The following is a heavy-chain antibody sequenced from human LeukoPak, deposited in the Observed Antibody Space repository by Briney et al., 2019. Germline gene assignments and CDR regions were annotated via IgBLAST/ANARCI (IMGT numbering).Heavy chain of an antibody. V-gene: IGHV1-24*01. CDR2: FDPEDGET. CDR3: ATGVITFGGVIETDY. J-gene: IGHJ4*02. Sequence: GASVKVSCKVSGYTLTELSMHWVRQAPGKGLEWMGGFDPEDGETIYAQEFQGRVTMTEDTSTDTAYMELSSLRSEDTAVYYCATGVITFGGVIETDYWGQGTLVTVSS. D-gene: IGHD3-16*02. CDR1: GYTLTELS.